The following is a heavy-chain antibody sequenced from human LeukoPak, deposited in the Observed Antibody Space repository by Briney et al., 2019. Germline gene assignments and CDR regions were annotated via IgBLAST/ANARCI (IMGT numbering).Heavy chain of an antibody. Sequence: SETLSLTCAVYGESFSGYFWNWIRQPPGKGLEWIGEINHSGSTTNHNPALKSRVTMSVDTSKNQFSLKLSSVTAADTAVYYCARVREVRGVIPNWFDPWGQGTLVTASS. V-gene: IGHV4-34*01. D-gene: IGHD3-10*01. CDR2: INHSGSTT. J-gene: IGHJ5*02. CDR1: GESFSGYF. CDR3: ARVREVRGVIPNWFDP.